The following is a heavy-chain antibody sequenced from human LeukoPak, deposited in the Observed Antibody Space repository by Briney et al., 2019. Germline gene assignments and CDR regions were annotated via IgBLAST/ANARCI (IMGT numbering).Heavy chain of an antibody. J-gene: IGHJ4*02. D-gene: IGHD2-2*01. CDR1: GYTFTNYD. CDR2: MNPNSGNT. CDR3: ARGPGCISTSCPYYFDY. Sequence: ASVKVYCKASGYTFTNYDINWVRQASGQGLDWMGWMNPNSGNTGYAQKFQGRVTMTRNTSISTAYMELSSLSSEDTAVYYCARGPGCISTSCPYYFDYWGQGTLVTVSS. V-gene: IGHV1-8*01.